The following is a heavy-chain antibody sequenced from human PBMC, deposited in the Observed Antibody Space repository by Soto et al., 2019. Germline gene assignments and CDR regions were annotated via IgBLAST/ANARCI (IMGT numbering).Heavy chain of an antibody. CDR3: AKGYVCGSYSPSMDV. V-gene: IGHV3-11*01. D-gene: IGHD3-16*01. J-gene: IGHJ6*02. CDR2: ISSSGTTI. Sequence: QGQLGESGGGLAKPGGSLRLSCAASGFTFNDYYMSWIRQAPGKGLEWVSYISSSGTTIYYADSVKGRFTISRDNARNSLFLQRSSLRAEDTAVYYCAKGYVCGSYSPSMDVWCHGTTVIVSS. CDR1: GFTFNDYY.